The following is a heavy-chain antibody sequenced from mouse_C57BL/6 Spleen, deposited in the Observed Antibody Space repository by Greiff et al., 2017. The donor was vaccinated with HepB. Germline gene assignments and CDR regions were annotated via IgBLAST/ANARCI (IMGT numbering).Heavy chain of an antibody. CDR1: GYSITSGYD. Sequence: EVQVVESGPGMVKPSQSLSLTCTVTGYSITSGYDWHWIRHFPGNKLEWMGYISYSGSTNYNPSLKSRISITHDTSKNHFFLKLNSVTTEDTATYYCARHYGSSPYWYFDVWGTGTTVTVSS. J-gene: IGHJ1*03. D-gene: IGHD1-1*01. CDR2: ISYSGST. V-gene: IGHV3-1*01. CDR3: ARHYGSSPYWYFDV.